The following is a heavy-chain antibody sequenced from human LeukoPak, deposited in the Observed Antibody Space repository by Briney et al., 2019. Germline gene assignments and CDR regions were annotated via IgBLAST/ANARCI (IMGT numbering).Heavy chain of an antibody. V-gene: IGHV3-48*01. J-gene: IGHJ4*02. CDR3: ALGFDY. CDR2: ISSSSSTI. Sequence: GGSLRLSCAASGFTFSSYSMNWVRQAPGKGLEWVSYISSSSSTIYYADSVKGRFTISRDNAKNSLYLQMDGLRVEDTAVYYCALGFDYWGQGTLVTVSS. CDR1: GFTFSSYS. D-gene: IGHD7-27*01.